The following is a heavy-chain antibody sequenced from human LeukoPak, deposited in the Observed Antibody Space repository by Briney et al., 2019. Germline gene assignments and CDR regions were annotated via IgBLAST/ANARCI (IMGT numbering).Heavy chain of an antibody. CDR2: IYYSGST. Sequence: TSGTLSLTCTVSGGSISSSSYYWGWIRQPPGKGLEWSGSIYYSGSTYYNPSLKSRVTISVDTSKNHFSLKLRSVTAADTAVYYCARLVFGRRAGGTYWGQGTLVIVSS. CDR1: GGSISSSSYY. V-gene: IGHV4-39*02. D-gene: IGHD3/OR15-3a*01. J-gene: IGHJ4*01. CDR3: ARLVFGRRAGGTY.